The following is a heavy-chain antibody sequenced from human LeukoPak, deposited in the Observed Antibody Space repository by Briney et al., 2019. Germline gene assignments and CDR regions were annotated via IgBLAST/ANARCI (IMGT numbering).Heavy chain of an antibody. CDR2: IYYSGST. Sequence: SETLSLTCAVYGGSFSGYYWGWIRQPPGKGLEWIGSIYYSGSTYYNPSLKSRVTISVDTSKNQFSLKLSSVTAADTAVYYCARDPFSPRGFDPWGQGTLVTVSS. D-gene: IGHD2/OR15-2a*01. CDR3: ARDPFSPRGFDP. V-gene: IGHV4-34*01. J-gene: IGHJ5*02. CDR1: GGSFSGYY.